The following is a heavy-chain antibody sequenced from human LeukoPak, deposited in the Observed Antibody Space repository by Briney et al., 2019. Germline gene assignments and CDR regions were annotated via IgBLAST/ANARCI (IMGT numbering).Heavy chain of an antibody. V-gene: IGHV4-39*01. Sequence: SETLSLTCTVSGDSATSGTFYWPCLPRPPGRDRRWFPTVYYTGSTYYNPSLKSRVSISIDTSKNQFSLTLRSVVAPDTALYYCARHSGSGSLSRPFDPWGQGTLVTVSS. CDR2: VYYTGST. J-gene: IGHJ5*02. CDR3: ARHSGSGSLSRPFDP. D-gene: IGHD3-10*01. CDR1: GDSATSGTFY.